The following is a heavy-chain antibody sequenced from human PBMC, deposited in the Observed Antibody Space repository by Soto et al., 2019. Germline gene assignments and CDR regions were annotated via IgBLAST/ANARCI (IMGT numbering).Heavy chain of an antibody. J-gene: IGHJ5*02. V-gene: IGHV1-2*04. D-gene: IGHD4-17*01. Sequence: GPSVKVSCKASGYTFTGYYMHWVRQAPGQGLEWMGWINPNSGGTNYAQKFQGWVTMTRDTSISTAYMELSRLRSDDTAVYYCARAISTVTTDWFDPWGQGTLVTVSS. CDR1: GYTFTGYY. CDR2: INPNSGGT. CDR3: ARAISTVTTDWFDP.